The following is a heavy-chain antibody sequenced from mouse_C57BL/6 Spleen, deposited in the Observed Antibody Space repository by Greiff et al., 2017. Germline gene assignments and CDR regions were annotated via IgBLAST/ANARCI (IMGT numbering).Heavy chain of an antibody. D-gene: IGHD1-1*01. Sequence: EVKLEESGGGLVQPGGSMKLSCVASGFTFSNYWMNWVRQSPEKGLEWVAQIRLKSDNYATNYAESVKGRFTISRDDSKSSVYLQMNNLRAEDTGIYYCTLGNYYGTRWGQGTLVTVSA. CDR1: GFTFSNYW. CDR3: TLGNYYGTR. J-gene: IGHJ3*01. V-gene: IGHV6-3*01. CDR2: IRLKSDNYAT.